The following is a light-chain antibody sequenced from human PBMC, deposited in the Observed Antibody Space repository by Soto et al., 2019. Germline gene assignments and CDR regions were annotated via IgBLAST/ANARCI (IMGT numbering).Light chain of an antibody. CDR2: DVT. J-gene: IGLJ1*01. V-gene: IGLV2-14*01. Sequence: ALTQPASVSGSPGQSITISCTGTSSDVGSYNSVSWYQQHPGKAPKLMIYDVTNRPSGISNRFSGSKSGHTASLTISGLQAEDEADYYCNSYTRSVTYVFGAGTKVTVL. CDR3: NSYTRSVTYV. CDR1: SSDVGSYNS.